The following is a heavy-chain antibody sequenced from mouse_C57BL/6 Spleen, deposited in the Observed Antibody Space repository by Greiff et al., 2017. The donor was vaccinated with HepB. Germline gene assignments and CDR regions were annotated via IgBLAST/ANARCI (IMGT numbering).Heavy chain of an antibody. CDR1: GYSITSGYD. V-gene: IGHV3-1*01. CDR2: ISYSGST. Sequence: EVQRVESGPGMVKPSQSLSLTCTVTGYSITSGYDWHWIRHFPGNKLEWMGYISYSGSTNYNPSLKSRISITHDTSKNHFFLKLNSVTTEDTATYYCARVWEGYFDVWGTGTTVTVSS. J-gene: IGHJ1*03. CDR3: ARVWEGYFDV. D-gene: IGHD4-1*01.